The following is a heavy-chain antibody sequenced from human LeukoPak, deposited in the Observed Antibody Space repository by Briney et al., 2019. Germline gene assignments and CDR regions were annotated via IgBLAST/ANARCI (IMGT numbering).Heavy chain of an antibody. J-gene: IGHJ4*02. CDR1: GGSISSDNW. Sequence: SSETLSLTCAVSGGSISSDNWWSWVRQPPGKGLEWIGESYQSGSPNYNSSLKSRVTISVDKSKNQFSLKLSSVTAADTAVYYCARARGYDKGPFDYWGQGTLVTVSS. V-gene: IGHV4-4*02. CDR3: ARARGYDKGPFDY. CDR2: SYQSGSP. D-gene: IGHD5-12*01.